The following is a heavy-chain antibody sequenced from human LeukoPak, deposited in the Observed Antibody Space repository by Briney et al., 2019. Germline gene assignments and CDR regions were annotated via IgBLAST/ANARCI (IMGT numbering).Heavy chain of an antibody. CDR3: ARDRGTYYYDSSGFYNTYYFDY. CDR2: INHSGST. CDR1: GGSFSGYY. D-gene: IGHD3-22*01. V-gene: IGHV4-34*01. J-gene: IGHJ4*02. Sequence: PSETLSLTCAVYGGSFSGYYWSWIRQPPGKGLEWIGEINHSGSTNYNPSLKSRVTISVDTSKNQFSLKLSSVTAADTAVYYCARDRGTYYYDSSGFYNTYYFDYWGQGTLVTVSS.